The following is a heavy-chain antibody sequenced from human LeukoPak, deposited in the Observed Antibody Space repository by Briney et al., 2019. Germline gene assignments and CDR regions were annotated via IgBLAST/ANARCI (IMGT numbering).Heavy chain of an antibody. J-gene: IGHJ5*02. V-gene: IGHV3-30*02. CDR3: ARERSSTSCFDP. Sequence: GGSLRLSCAASGFTFSSYGMHWVRQAPGKGLEWVAFIRYDGSNKYYADSVKGRFTISRDNSKNTLYLQMNSLRAEDTAVYYCARERSSTSCFDPWGQGTLVTASS. D-gene: IGHD2-2*01. CDR2: IRYDGSNK. CDR1: GFTFSSYG.